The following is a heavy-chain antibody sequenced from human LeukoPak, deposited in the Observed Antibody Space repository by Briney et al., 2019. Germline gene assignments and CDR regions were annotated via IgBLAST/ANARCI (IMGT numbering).Heavy chain of an antibody. Sequence: SETLSLTCTVSGFSITGYYLSWIRQSPGKGLEWIGYIYYSATTNYNPSLKSRVTMSIDTSKSQFSLKLSSVTAADTAVYYCARDGSSGWHDAFDLWGQGTMVTVSS. CDR3: ARDGSSGWHDAFDL. J-gene: IGHJ3*01. V-gene: IGHV4-59*01. CDR1: GFSITGYY. CDR2: IYYSATT. D-gene: IGHD6-19*01.